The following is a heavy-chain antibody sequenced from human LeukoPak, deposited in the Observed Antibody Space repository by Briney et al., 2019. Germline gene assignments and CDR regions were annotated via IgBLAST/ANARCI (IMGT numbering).Heavy chain of an antibody. CDR1: GGTFNNYA. V-gene: IGHV1-69*13. D-gene: IGHD3-3*01. CDR3: ARSVIRWNNDFWSGYFDY. Sequence: SVKVSCKASGGTFNNYAFSWVRQAPGQGLEWMGGIIPIFGTTIHAQKFTGRVTITLDESSSTAYMDLSSLRCADTAVYYCARSVIRWNNDFWSGYFDYWGQGTLVTASS. J-gene: IGHJ4*02. CDR2: IIPIFGTT.